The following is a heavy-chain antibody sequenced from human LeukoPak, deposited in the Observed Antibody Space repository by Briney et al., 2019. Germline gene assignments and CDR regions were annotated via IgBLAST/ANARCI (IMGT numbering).Heavy chain of an antibody. CDR3: ARASSGGLQLFDY. D-gene: IGHD5-18*01. V-gene: IGHV1-69*04. CDR2: IIPILGIA. Sequence: ASVKVSCKASGGTFSSYAISWVRQAPGQGLEWMGRIIPILGIANYAQKFQGRVTITADKSTSTAYMELSSLRSEDTAVYYCARASSGGLQLFDYWGQGTLVTVSS. J-gene: IGHJ4*02. CDR1: GGTFSSYA.